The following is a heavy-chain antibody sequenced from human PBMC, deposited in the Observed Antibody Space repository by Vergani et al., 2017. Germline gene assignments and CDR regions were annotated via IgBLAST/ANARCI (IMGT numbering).Heavy chain of an antibody. CDR2: INHSGST. Sequence: QVQLQQWGAGLLKPSETLSLTCAVYGGSFSGYYWSWIRQPPGKGLEWIGEINHSGSTNYNPYLKSRVTISVDTSKNQFSLKLSSVTAADTAVYYCARGSQRMAYYYYYYMDFWGKGTTVTVSS. V-gene: IGHV4-34*01. CDR3: ARGSQRMAYYYYYYMDF. J-gene: IGHJ6*03. D-gene: IGHD5-24*01. CDR1: GGSFSGYY.